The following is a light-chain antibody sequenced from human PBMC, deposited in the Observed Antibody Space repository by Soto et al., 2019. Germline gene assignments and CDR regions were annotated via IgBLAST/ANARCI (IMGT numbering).Light chain of an antibody. V-gene: IGKV3-20*01. CDR3: QQYGSSPGT. Sequence: EIVLTQSPGTLSLSPGERATLSCRASQSVRSNFLAWYQHKPGQAPKLLISGASSRATDIPDRFSGSGSGTAFTLTISRLEPEDFALYSCQQYGSSPGTFGQGTKLEIK. CDR2: GAS. J-gene: IGKJ2*02. CDR1: QSVRSNF.